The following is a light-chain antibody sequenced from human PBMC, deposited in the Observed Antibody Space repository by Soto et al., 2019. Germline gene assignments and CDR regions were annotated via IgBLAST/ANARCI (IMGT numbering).Light chain of an antibody. J-gene: IGLJ2*01. Sequence: QSVLTQPPSVSGSPGQRVTISCTGSSSNIGAGYDVHWYQHLPGTARNRLIYSNNNRPSGVPDRFSGSKSGTSASLAITGLQAEEEADDYCQPYDFSRGGSVVFGGGTKLTVL. CDR2: SNN. V-gene: IGLV1-40*01. CDR3: QPYDFSRGGSVV. CDR1: SSNIGAGYD.